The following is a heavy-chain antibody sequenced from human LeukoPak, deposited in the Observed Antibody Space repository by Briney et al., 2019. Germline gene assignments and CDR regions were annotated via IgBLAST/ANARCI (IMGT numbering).Heavy chain of an antibody. CDR2: IYPGDSDT. D-gene: IGHD3-9*01. CDR3: ARHVSCNSDCTLDY. CDR1: RYSFSNYW. V-gene: IGHV5-51*01. Sequence: GESLKISCKGFRYSFSNYWIGWVRQMPGKGLEWMGIIYPGDSDTRYSPSFQGQVTISADKSISTAYLQWSSLTTSDTAMYYGARHVSCNSDCTLDYWGQGTLVTVSS. J-gene: IGHJ4*02.